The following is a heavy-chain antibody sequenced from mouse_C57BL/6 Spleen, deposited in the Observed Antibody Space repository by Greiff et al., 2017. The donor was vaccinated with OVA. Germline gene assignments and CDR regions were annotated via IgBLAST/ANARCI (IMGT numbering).Heavy chain of an antibody. V-gene: IGHV5-9*01. CDR3: ARSDGNYGWYFDV. CDR1: GFTFSSYT. Sequence: EVKVVESGGGLVKPGGSLKLSCAASGFTFSSYTMSWVRQTPEKRLEWVATISGGGGNTYYPDSVKGRFTISRDNAKNTLYLQMSSLRSEDTDLYYCARSDGNYGWYFDVWGTGTTVTVSS. CDR2: ISGGGGNT. J-gene: IGHJ1*03. D-gene: IGHD2-1*01.